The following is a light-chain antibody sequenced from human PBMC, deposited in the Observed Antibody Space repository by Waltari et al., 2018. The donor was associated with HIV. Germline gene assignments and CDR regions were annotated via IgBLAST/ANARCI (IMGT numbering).Light chain of an antibody. CDR2: GAS. CDR1: PRVSNNY. Sequence: EIVLTQSPGTLSLSPGDRATLSCRASPRVSNNYLAWYQQKPGQAPRLLIYGASSRASGIPDRFSGSGSETDFTLTISGLEPEDFAVYYCQQYDTSLLYTFGQGTKLEIK. CDR3: QQYDTSLLYT. V-gene: IGKV3-20*01. J-gene: IGKJ2*01.